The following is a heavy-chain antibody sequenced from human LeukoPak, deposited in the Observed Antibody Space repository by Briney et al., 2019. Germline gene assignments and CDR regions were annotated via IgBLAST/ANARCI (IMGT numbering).Heavy chain of an antibody. V-gene: IGHV3-7*04. D-gene: IGHD3-10*01. Sequence: PGGSLRLSCAASGFTFSSYWMSWVRQAPGKGLEWVANIKQDGSEKYYVDSVKGRFTISRDNAKNSLYLQMNSLRAEDTAVYYCARVHVLLWFGGFDYWSQGTLVTVSS. J-gene: IGHJ4*02. CDR1: GFTFSSYW. CDR2: IKQDGSEK. CDR3: ARVHVLLWFGGFDY.